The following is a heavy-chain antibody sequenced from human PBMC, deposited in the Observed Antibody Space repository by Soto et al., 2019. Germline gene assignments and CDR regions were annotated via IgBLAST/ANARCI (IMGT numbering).Heavy chain of an antibody. V-gene: IGHV4-39*01. CDR2: IYYSGST. CDR1: GGSISSSSYY. J-gene: IGHJ4*02. CDR3: ASSLRYFDWSVMDY. Sequence: SETLSLTCTVSGGSISSSSYYWGWIRQPPGKGLEWIGSIYYSGSTYYNPSLKSRVTISVDTSKNQFSLKLSSVTAADTAVYYCASSLRYFDWSVMDYWGQGTLVTVSS. D-gene: IGHD3-9*01.